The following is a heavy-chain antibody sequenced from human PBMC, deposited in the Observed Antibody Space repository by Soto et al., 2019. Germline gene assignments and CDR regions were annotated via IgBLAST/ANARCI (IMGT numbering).Heavy chain of an antibody. D-gene: IGHD6-6*01. CDR2: IKQDGSEK. CDR3: ARDGIAARPFYYYYGMDV. V-gene: IGHV3-7*01. Sequence: AGGSLRLSCAASGFTFSSYWMSWVRQAPGKGLEWVANIKQDGSEKYYVDSVKGRFTISRDNAKNSLYLQMNSLRAEDTAVYYCARDGIAARPFYYYYGMDVWGQGTTVTVSS. CDR1: GFTFSSYW. J-gene: IGHJ6*02.